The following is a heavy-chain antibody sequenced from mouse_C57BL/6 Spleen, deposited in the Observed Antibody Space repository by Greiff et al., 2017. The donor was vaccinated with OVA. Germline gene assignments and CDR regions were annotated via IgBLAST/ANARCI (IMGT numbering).Heavy chain of an antibody. D-gene: IGHD2-3*01. CDR3: ARKEDGYYRYAMDY. V-gene: IGHV2-2*01. Sequence: QVQLQQSGPGLVQPSQSLSITCTVSGFSLTSYGVHWVSQSPGKGLEWMGVIWSGGSTDSNEAFISSRSISKDNTKSQVFFKMNILQADDTSIYYCARKEDGYYRYAMDYWGQGTSVTVSS. CDR2: IWSGGST. CDR1: GFSLTSYG. J-gene: IGHJ4*01.